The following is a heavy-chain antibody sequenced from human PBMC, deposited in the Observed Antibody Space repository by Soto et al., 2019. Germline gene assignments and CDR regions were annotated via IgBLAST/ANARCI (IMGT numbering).Heavy chain of an antibody. V-gene: IGHV4-31*03. J-gene: IGHJ5*02. CDR1: GGSISSGGYY. CDR3: ARGYFPSSSSWFDP. Sequence: PSETLSLTCTVSGGSISSGGYYWSWIRQHPGKGLEWIGYIYYSGRTYYNPSLHSRVSIAVDTTENQFSLKLTSVTAADTSVYYCARGYFPSSSSWFDPWGRGTLVTVSS. CDR2: IYYSGRT. D-gene: IGHD6-6*01.